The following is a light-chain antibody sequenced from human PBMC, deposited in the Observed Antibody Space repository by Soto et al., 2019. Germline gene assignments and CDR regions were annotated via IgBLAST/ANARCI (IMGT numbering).Light chain of an antibody. V-gene: IGKV3-20*01. J-gene: IGKJ1*01. CDR1: QSVSSNY. Sequence: EIVLTQSPGTLSLSPGERATLSCRASQSVSSNYLNWYQQKPGQAPRLLIYGASSRATGIPDRFSGGGSGTDFTPTISRLEPEDFAVYYCQHYGGSPSWTFGQGTNVEIK. CDR2: GAS. CDR3: QHYGGSPSWT.